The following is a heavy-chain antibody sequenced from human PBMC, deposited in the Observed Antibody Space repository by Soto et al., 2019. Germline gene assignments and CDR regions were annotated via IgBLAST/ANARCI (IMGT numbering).Heavy chain of an antibody. V-gene: IGHV1-18*01. CDR2: ISAYNGNT. CDR1: GYTFTSYG. CDR3: ARLVAAAGTDAFDI. D-gene: IGHD6-13*01. Sequence: ASVKVSCKASGYTFTSYGISWVRQAPGQGLEWMGWISAYNGNTNYAQKLQGGVTMTTDTSTSTAYMELRSLRSDDTAVYYCARLVAAAGTDAFDIWVQGTMVTVSS. J-gene: IGHJ3*02.